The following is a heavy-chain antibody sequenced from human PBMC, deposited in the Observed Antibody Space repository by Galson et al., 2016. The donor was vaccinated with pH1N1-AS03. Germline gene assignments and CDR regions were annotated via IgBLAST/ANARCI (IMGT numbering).Heavy chain of an antibody. J-gene: IGHJ4*02. CDR2: ISSSGSHI. CDR3: ATYHHSSGYALAF. CDR1: GSTFSLKS. V-gene: IGHV3-21*04. D-gene: IGHD3-22*01. Sequence: SLRLSCADSGSTFSLKSMNWVRQAPGKGLEWISSISSSGSHIYYAGSVKGRFTISRDNAKNSLYLQMNSLRDEDTAVYYCATYHHSSGYALAFWGPGTQVTVAP.